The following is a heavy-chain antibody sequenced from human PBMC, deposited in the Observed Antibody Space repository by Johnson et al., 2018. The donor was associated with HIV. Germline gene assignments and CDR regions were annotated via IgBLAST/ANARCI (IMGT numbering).Heavy chain of an antibody. CDR3: AKAYCPGCDGFDI. J-gene: IGHJ3*02. D-gene: IGHD2-21*01. Sequence: QVQLVESGGGVVQSGESLRLSCAASGITVNTNYMSWVRQAPGKGLEWVAVISYDGSNKYYGDSVKGRFTISRDNSKNTLYLQMDSLRTEDTGVYYCAKAYCPGCDGFDIWGQGTIVTVSS. CDR2: ISYDGSNK. V-gene: IGHV3-30*18. CDR1: GITVNTNY.